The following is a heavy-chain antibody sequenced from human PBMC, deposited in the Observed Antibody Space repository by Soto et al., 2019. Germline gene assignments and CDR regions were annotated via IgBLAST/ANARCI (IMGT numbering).Heavy chain of an antibody. Sequence: EVQLLESGGGLVQPGGSLRLSCAASGFSFSNYAMSWVRQAPGKGLEWVSATGGSGASTYYADSVKGRFTISRDNSKNILLLQMNSLRAEDTAVYYCANLAYCGGDCYSGGYAWGQGTLVTVSS. D-gene: IGHD2-21*02. J-gene: IGHJ5*02. V-gene: IGHV3-23*01. CDR1: GFSFSNYA. CDR2: TGGSGAST. CDR3: ANLAYCGGDCYSGGYA.